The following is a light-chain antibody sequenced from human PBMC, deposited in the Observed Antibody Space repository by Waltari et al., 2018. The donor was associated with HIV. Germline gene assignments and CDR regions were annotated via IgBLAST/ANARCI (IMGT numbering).Light chain of an antibody. CDR1: SSDVGSYNL. V-gene: IGLV2-23*02. J-gene: IGLJ3*02. CDR2: EVS. Sequence: QSALTQPASVSGSPGQSITISCTGTSSDVGSYNLVSWYQQHPGKAPKLMIYEVSKRPSGVSNRCAGSKSGNTASLTISGLQAEDEADYYCCSYAGSSTFRVFGGGTKLTVL. CDR3: CSYAGSSTFRV.